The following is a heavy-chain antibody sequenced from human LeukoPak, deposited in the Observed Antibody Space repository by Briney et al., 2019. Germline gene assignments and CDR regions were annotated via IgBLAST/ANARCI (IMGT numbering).Heavy chain of an antibody. CDR1: EFSFNSYA. J-gene: IGHJ5*02. D-gene: IGHD1-26*01. CDR2: ISGSDGNT. V-gene: IGHV3-23*01. Sequence: PGGSLRLSYVASEFSFNSYAMSWVRQAPGKGLEWVSGISGSDGNTYYADSVKGRFTISRDNAKNSLYLQLNSLRAEDTAVYYCARSLVVGATYPYHWGQGTLVTVSS. CDR3: ARSLVVGATYPYH.